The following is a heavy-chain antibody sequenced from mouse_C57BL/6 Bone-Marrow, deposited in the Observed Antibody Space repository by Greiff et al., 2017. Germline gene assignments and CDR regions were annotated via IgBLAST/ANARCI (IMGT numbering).Heavy chain of an antibody. CDR2: LYPGDGDT. V-gene: IGHV1-82*01. Sequence: QVQLQQSGPELVKPGASVKISCKASGYAFSSSWMNWVKQRPGKGLEWIGRLYPGDGDTNYNGKFKGKATLTADKSSSTAYMQLSSLTSEDSAVYFCARSAYYSNYEYFDVWGTGTTVTVSS. CDR1: GYAFSSSW. CDR3: ARSAYYSNYEYFDV. J-gene: IGHJ1*03. D-gene: IGHD2-5*01.